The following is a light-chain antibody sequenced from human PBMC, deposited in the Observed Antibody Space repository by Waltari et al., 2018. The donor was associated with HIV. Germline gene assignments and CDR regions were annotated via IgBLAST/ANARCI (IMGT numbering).Light chain of an antibody. Sequence: SQRGISSKGGWYEQKPGEAPRLLIYDASRMDTGMPDRLSGSGSGTDFTLTISSLQPEDIAVYYCQQYGRLLCTFGQGTKVEIK. CDR2: DAS. J-gene: IGKJ1*01. CDR3: QQYGRLLCT. CDR1: QRGISSK. V-gene: IGKV3-20*01.